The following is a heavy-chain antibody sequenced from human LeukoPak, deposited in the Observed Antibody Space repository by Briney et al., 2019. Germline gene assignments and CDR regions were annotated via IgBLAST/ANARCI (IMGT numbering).Heavy chain of an antibody. CDR1: GGTFSSYA. V-gene: IGHV1-69*13. Sequence: ASVKVSCKASGGTFSSYAISWVRQAPGQGLEWMGGIIPIFGTANYAQKFQGRVTITADESTSTAYMELSSLRSEDTAVYYCAGFWSGYSHRDAPTHFDYWGQGTLVTVSS. D-gene: IGHD3-3*01. CDR2: IIPIFGTA. CDR3: AGFWSGYSHRDAPTHFDY. J-gene: IGHJ4*02.